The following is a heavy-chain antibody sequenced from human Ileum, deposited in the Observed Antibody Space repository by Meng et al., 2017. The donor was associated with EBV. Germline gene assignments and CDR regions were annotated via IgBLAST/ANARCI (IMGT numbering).Heavy chain of an antibody. Sequence: HVQLQEAVRRPVTPSQIPSISCVNAGDRVSSARTGWNWIRQFPSRGLERLGRTYRRSRWYYDYALSVKSRINISPDTSKNQVSLQLNSVTDEDTGIYYCATSRIAKFDRWGQGTLVTVSS. V-gene: IGHV6-1*01. CDR2: TYRRSRWYY. CDR1: GDRVSSARTG. CDR3: ATSRIAKFDR. J-gene: IGHJ5*02.